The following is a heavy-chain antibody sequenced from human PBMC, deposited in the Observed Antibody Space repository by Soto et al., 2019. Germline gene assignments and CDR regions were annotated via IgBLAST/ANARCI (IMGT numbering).Heavy chain of an antibody. V-gene: IGHV1-8*01. CDR1: GYTFTSYD. Sequence: QVQLVQSGAEVKKPGASVKVSCKASGYTFTSYDINWVRQAAGQGLEWMGWMNPNSGNTGYAQKFQGRVTMTRNTSINTAYMELSSLRSEDTAVYYCARGAPGGYCSGGSCPFFDYWGQGTLVTVSS. D-gene: IGHD2-15*01. CDR2: MNPNSGNT. CDR3: ARGAPGGYCSGGSCPFFDY. J-gene: IGHJ4*02.